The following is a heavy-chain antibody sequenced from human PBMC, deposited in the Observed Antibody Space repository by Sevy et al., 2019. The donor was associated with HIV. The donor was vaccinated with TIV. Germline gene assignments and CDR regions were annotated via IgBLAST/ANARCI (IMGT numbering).Heavy chain of an antibody. CDR3: ARAEEYCSSTSCYFWFDP. D-gene: IGHD2-2*01. Sequence: SETLSLTCTVSGGSISSYSWSWIRQPPGKGLEWIGYIYYSGSTNYNPSLKSRVTISVDTSKNQFSLKLSSVTAADTAVYYCARAEEYCSSTSCYFWFDPWGQGTLVTVSS. CDR2: IYYSGST. V-gene: IGHV4-59*01. J-gene: IGHJ5*02. CDR1: GGSISSYS.